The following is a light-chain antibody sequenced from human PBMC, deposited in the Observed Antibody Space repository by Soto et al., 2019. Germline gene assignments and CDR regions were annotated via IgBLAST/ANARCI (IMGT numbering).Light chain of an antibody. J-gene: IGKJ1*01. V-gene: IGKV3-20*01. CDR1: QSVSSSY. CDR2: AAS. Sequence: EVVLTQSPGTLSLSPGERTTLSCRASQSVSSSYLAWYQQKPGQAPRLLIYAASSRATGIPDRFSGSGSGTDFTLTISRLAPEDSAVYYCQQYGSSRWTFGQGTTVEIK. CDR3: QQYGSSRWT.